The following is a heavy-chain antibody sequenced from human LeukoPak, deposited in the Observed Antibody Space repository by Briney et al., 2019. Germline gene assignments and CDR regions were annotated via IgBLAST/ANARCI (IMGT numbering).Heavy chain of an antibody. J-gene: IGHJ4*02. D-gene: IGHD5-18*01. Sequence: GGSLRLSCAASGFTFSSYWMSWVRQAPGKGLEWVANIKQDGSEKYYVDSAKGRFTISRDNAKDSLYLQMNSLRAEDTAVYYCARARYSYVDFGYYFDYWGQGTLVTVSS. CDR3: ARARYSYVDFGYYFDY. CDR2: IKQDGSEK. V-gene: IGHV3-7*01. CDR1: GFTFSSYW.